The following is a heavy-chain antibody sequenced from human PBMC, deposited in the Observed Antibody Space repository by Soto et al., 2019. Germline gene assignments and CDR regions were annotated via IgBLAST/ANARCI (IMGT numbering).Heavy chain of an antibody. V-gene: IGHV1-18*04. Sequence: QVQLVQSGAEVKKPGASVKVSCKASGYTFTSYGIIWVRQAPGQGLEWRGWISAYNGNTNYAQKLQGRVTMTTDTSTSTAYRELRSLRSDDTAVYYCARAPTLWFGELRMFGFDYWGQGTLVTVSS. CDR3: ARAPTLWFGELRMFGFDY. CDR2: ISAYNGNT. CDR1: GYTFTSYG. D-gene: IGHD3-10*01. J-gene: IGHJ4*02.